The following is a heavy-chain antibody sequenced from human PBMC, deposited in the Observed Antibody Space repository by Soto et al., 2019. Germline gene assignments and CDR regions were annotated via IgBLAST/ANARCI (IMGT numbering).Heavy chain of an antibody. J-gene: IGHJ6*02. V-gene: IGHV3-74*01. Sequence: GGSLRLSCAASGFTFSSYWMHWVRQAPGKGLVWVSRINSDGSSTSYADSVKGRFTISRDNAKNTLYLQMNSLRAEDTAVYYCARDGGGVRNNYYGSGSYGDYYYYGMDVWGQGTTVTVSS. CDR2: INSDGSST. CDR3: ARDGGGVRNNYYGSGSYGDYYYYGMDV. CDR1: GFTFSSYW. D-gene: IGHD3-10*01.